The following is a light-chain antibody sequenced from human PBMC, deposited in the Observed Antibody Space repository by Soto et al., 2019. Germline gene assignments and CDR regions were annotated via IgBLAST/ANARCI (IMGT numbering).Light chain of an antibody. CDR3: AAWDDSLSGPV. V-gene: IGLV1-44*01. Sequence: QSVLTQPPSASGTPGQRVTISCSGSGSNIGSNTVNWYQQLPGTAPKLLIYTNDQRPSGVPDRFSGSKSGTSASLAISGLQSEDEADYHCAAWDDSLSGPVFGGGTKLTAL. CDR1: GSNIGSNT. J-gene: IGLJ3*02. CDR2: TND.